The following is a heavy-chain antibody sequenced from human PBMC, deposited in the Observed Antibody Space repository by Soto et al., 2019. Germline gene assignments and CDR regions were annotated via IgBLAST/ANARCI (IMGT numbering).Heavy chain of an antibody. CDR3: ARSIVVVTAADY. V-gene: IGHV1-3*01. Sequence: ASVKVSCAASGYTFTSYGISWVRQAPGQRLEWMGWINAGNGNTKYSQKFQGRVTITRDTSASTAYMELSSLRSEDTAVYYCARSIVVVTAADYWGQGTLVTVS. J-gene: IGHJ4*02. CDR2: INAGNGNT. D-gene: IGHD2-21*02. CDR1: GYTFTSYG.